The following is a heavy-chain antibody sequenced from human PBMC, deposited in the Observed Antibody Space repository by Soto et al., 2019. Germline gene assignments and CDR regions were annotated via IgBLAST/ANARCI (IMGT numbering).Heavy chain of an antibody. CDR3: ARVDNRYDFWDATTYYYYYMDV. D-gene: IGHD3-3*01. Sequence: SETLSLTCAVYGGSFISYHWSWILQPPGKGLEWIGEINHSGSANYNPSLKSRVTISIDTSKSQFSLKLTSVTAADTAMYYCARVDNRYDFWDATTYYYYYMDVWDKGTTVT. CDR1: GGSFISYH. CDR2: INHSGSA. J-gene: IGHJ6*03. V-gene: IGHV4-34*01.